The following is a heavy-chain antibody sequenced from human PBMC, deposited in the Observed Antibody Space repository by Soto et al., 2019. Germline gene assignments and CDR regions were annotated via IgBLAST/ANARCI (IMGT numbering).Heavy chain of an antibody. D-gene: IGHD3-10*01. CDR2: ISGYSGNA. Sequence: QVQVMQSGAEVKKPGDSVKVSCKTSGYIFSDYGINWVRQAPGQGLEWMGWISGYSGNANLAQKFQARVTMTTDKSTRTANMELRRLRSDDTAVYYCAKRASGTTWGESDYWGQGTLVTVSS. CDR3: AKRASGTTWGESDY. V-gene: IGHV1-18*04. J-gene: IGHJ4*02. CDR1: GYIFSDYG.